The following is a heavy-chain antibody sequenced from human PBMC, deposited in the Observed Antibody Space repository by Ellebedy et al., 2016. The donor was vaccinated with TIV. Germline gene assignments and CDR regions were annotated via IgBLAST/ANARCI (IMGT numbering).Heavy chain of an antibody. CDR2: INHSGST. V-gene: IGHV4-34*01. CDR3: ARGYGSGVGAPFDY. Sequence: SETLSLTXAVYGGSFSGYYWSWIRQPPGKGLEWIGEINHSGSTNYNPSLKSRVTISVDTSKNQFSLKLSSVTAADTAVYYCARGYGSGVGAPFDYWGQGTLVTVSS. D-gene: IGHD1-26*01. CDR1: GGSFSGYY. J-gene: IGHJ4*02.